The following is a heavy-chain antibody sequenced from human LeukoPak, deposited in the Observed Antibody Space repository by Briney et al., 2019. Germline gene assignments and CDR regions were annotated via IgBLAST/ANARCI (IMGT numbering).Heavy chain of an antibody. Sequence: PSETLSLTCTVSGGSIRSYYWSWIRQPPGKGLEWIGDTYTSGSTNYNPSLKSRVTISVDTSKNQFSLKLNSVTAADTAVYYCARFYGSSASYDPWGQGTLVTVSS. J-gene: IGHJ5*02. D-gene: IGHD6-6*01. CDR2: TYTSGST. V-gene: IGHV4-4*09. CDR3: ARFYGSSASYDP. CDR1: GGSIRSYY.